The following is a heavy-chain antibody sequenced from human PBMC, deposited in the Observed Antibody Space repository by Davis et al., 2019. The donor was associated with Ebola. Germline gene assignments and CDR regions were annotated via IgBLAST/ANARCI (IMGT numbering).Heavy chain of an antibody. D-gene: IGHD3-3*01. Sequence: SVKVSCKASGGTFSSYAISWVRQAPGQGLEWMGGIIPIFGTANYAQKFQGRVTITADESTSTAYMELSSLRFEDTAVYYCARQRFLEWPMDVWGQGTTVTVSS. CDR3: ARQRFLEWPMDV. J-gene: IGHJ6*02. CDR1: GGTFSSYA. CDR2: IIPIFGTA. V-gene: IGHV1-69*13.